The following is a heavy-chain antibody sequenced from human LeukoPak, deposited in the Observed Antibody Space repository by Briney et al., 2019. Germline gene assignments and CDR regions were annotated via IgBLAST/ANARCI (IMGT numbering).Heavy chain of an antibody. V-gene: IGHV3-30-3*01. Sequence: GGSLRLSCAASGFTFSSYAMHWVRQAPGKGLEWVAVISYDGSNKYYADSVKGRFTISRDNSKNTLYLQMNSLRAEDTAVYYCARDPDQNEVGWFDPWGQGTLVTVSS. CDR2: ISYDGSNK. J-gene: IGHJ5*02. D-gene: IGHD1-26*01. CDR1: GFTFSSYA. CDR3: ARDPDQNEVGWFDP.